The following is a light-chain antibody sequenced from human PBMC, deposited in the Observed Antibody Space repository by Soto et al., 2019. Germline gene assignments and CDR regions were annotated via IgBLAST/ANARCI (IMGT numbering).Light chain of an antibody. Sequence: QSALTQPPSASGSFGQSVTISCTGKSSDVGGYNYVSWYQQHPGKAPKLMIYEVSERPSGVPDRFSGSKSGNTASLTVSGLQADDEADYYCSSYSGTNYHYVFGTGTKVTVL. CDR2: EVS. V-gene: IGLV2-8*01. J-gene: IGLJ1*01. CDR1: SSDVGGYNY. CDR3: SSYSGTNYHYV.